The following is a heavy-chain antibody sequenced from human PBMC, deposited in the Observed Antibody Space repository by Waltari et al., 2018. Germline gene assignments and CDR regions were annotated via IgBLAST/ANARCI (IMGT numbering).Heavy chain of an antibody. J-gene: IGHJ6*02. CDR2: ISSSSSTI. CDR1: GFTFSSYS. D-gene: IGHD4-17*01. CDR3: ARDMSPYDYGDYDYYYYYGMDV. Sequence: EVQLVESGGGLVQPGGSLRLSCAASGFTFSSYSMNWVRQAPGKGLEWVSYISSSSSTIYYADSVKGRFTISRDNAKNSLYLQMNSLRAEDTAVYYCARDMSPYDYGDYDYYYYYGMDVWGQGTTVTVSS. V-gene: IGHV3-48*01.